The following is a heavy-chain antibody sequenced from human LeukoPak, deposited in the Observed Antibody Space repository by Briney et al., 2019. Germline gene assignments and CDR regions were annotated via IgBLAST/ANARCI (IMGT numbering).Heavy chain of an antibody. CDR3: AELGITMIGGV. Sequence: PGGSLRLSCAGTGFTFSNYAMSWVRQAPGKGLEWVSTIGGAGGSTYYADSVNGRFTISRDSSKNTLYLQMNSLRAEDTAVYYCAELGITMIGGVWGKGTTVTISS. D-gene: IGHD3-10*02. J-gene: IGHJ6*04. CDR2: IGGAGGST. V-gene: IGHV3-23*01. CDR1: GFTFSNYA.